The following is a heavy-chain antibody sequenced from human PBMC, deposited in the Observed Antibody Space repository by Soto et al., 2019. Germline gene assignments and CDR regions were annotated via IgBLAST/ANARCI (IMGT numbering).Heavy chain of an antibody. V-gene: IGHV1-69*01. D-gene: IGHD4-17*01. J-gene: IGHJ3*02. CDR1: GGTFSSYA. Sequence: QVQLVQSGAEVKKPGSSVKVSCKASGGTFSSYAISCVRQAPGQGLEWMGGIIPIFGTANYAQKFQGRVTINADESTSTAYMELSRLRSEDTDVYYCERGAVTTYAFDIWGQGTMVTVSS. CDR2: IIPIFGTA. CDR3: ERGAVTTYAFDI.